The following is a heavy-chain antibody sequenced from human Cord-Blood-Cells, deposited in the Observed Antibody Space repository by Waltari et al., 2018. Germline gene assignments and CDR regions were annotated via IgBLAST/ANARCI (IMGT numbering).Heavy chain of an antibody. CDR3: ARGDSSGYYFDY. D-gene: IGHD3-22*01. V-gene: IGHV4-34*01. J-gene: IGHJ4*02. Sequence: QVQLKQWGAGLLKPSETLSLTCAVYGGSFSGYYWSWIRQPPGKGLEWIGEINHSGSTNYNPSLKSRVTISVDTSKNQFSLKLSSVTAADTAVYYCARGDSSGYYFDYWGQGTLVTVSS. CDR1: GGSFSGYY. CDR2: INHSGST.